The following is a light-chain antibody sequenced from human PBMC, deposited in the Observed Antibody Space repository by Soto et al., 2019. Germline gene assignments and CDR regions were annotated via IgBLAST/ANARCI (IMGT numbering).Light chain of an antibody. J-gene: IGKJ1*01. CDR3: QQYNMWPRT. CDR1: QSLGTN. V-gene: IGKV3-15*01. CDR2: GAS. Sequence: EIVMRQSPATLSVSPGERATLSCRASQSLGTNLAWFQQKPGQAPRLLIHGASTRATGTPARFSGSGSGTEFTLTISSLQSEDFAVYYGQQYNMWPRTFGQGTKVDIK.